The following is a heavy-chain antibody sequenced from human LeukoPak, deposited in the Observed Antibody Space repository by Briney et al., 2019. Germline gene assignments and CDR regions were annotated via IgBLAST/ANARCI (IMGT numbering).Heavy chain of an antibody. CDR1: GYTFTSYY. CDR2: INPSGGST. V-gene: IGHV1-46*01. D-gene: IGHD3-3*01. Sequence: ASVKVSCKASGYTFTSYYMHWVRQAPGQGLEWMGIINPSGGSTSYAQKFQGRVTMTRDTSTSTVYMELSSLRSEDTAVYYCAALYYDFWGGYYKGGHGMDVWGQGTTVTVSS. J-gene: IGHJ6*02. CDR3: AALYYDFWGGYYKGGHGMDV.